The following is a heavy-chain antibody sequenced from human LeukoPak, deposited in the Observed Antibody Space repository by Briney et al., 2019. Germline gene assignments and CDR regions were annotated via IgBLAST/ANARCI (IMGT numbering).Heavy chain of an antibody. D-gene: IGHD2-2*01. CDR1: GFTFSNYR. Sequence: GGSLRLSCAASGFTFSNYRMNWVRQAPGKGLEWVSSISSVGSYIYYADSVKGRFTVSRDNAKSSLYLQMNSLRAEDTAVYCCARDTTSVVPAAMSYWGQGTLVTVSS. V-gene: IGHV3-21*01. J-gene: IGHJ4*02. CDR2: ISSVGSYI. CDR3: ARDTTSVVPAAMSY.